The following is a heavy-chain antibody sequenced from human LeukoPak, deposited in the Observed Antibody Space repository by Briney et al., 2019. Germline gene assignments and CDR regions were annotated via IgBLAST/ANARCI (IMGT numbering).Heavy chain of an antibody. CDR2: ISGRGDSA. CDR3: VKDRYCPEVTCFGGGFEY. V-gene: IGHV3-23*01. J-gene: IGHJ4*02. D-gene: IGHD2-8*02. CDR1: GLNFKFYA. Sequence: GGTLRLSCAVSGLNFKFYAMSWVRQAPGKGLEWVSGISGRGDSADYADSVKGRFTISRDNSKNTLYLRLNSLRVEDTATYYCVKDRYCPEVTCFGGGFEYWGQGTLVVVSS.